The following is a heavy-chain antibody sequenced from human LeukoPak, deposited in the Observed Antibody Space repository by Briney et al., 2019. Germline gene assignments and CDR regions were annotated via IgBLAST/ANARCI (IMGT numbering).Heavy chain of an antibody. J-gene: IGHJ4*02. CDR3: ARATGTYSSSWYY. CDR2: IYYSGST. V-gene: IGHV4-61*01. Sequence: SETLSLTCTVSGGSVSSGTYYWSWIRQPPGKGLEWIGYIYYSGSTNYNPSLKSRVTMSVDTSKNQFSLKLSAVTAADTAVYYCARATGTYSSSWYYWGQGTLVTVSS. D-gene: IGHD6-13*01. CDR1: GGSVSSGTYY.